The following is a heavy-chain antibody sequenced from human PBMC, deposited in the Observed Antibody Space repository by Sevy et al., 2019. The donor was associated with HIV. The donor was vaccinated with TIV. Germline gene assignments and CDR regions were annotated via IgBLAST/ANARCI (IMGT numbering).Heavy chain of an antibody. CDR3: AGRLGSAWYFDF. CDR1: GFSVSRNH. V-gene: IGHV3-53*01. J-gene: IGHJ4*02. D-gene: IGHD6-19*01. Sequence: GGSLRLTCAASGFSVSRNHINWVRQAPGKGQEWISVIYSDGTTQYADSLKGRFTISRDTSNNTVYLQVSSLRADDTAVYYCAGRLGSAWYFDFWGQGTLVTVSS. CDR2: IYSDGTT.